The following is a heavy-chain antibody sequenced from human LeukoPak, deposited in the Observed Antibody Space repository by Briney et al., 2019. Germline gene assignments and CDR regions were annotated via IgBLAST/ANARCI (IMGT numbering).Heavy chain of an antibody. CDR3: ARAYGSGSGLAP. Sequence: ASETLSLTCAVYGGSLRGYYWTWIRQPPGKGLEWIGEINHSGSNNYNPSLKNRVTISVDPSKTQFSLMLSSVAAPDTAVYSCARAYGSGSGLAPWGQGTLVTVSS. V-gene: IGHV4-34*01. CDR2: INHSGSN. J-gene: IGHJ5*02. CDR1: GGSLRGYY. D-gene: IGHD3-10*01.